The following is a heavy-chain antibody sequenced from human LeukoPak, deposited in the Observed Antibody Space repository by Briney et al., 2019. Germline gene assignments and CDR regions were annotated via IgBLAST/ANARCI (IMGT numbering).Heavy chain of an antibody. V-gene: IGHV3-23*01. J-gene: IGHJ4*02. CDR3: AKAPHSGPCIAARLWKGGYYFDY. CDR1: GFTFSSYA. Sequence: GGSLRLSCAASGFTFSSYAMSWVRQAPGKGLEWVSAISGSGGSTYYADSVKGRFTISRDNSKNTLYLQMNSLRAEDTAVYYCAKAPHSGPCIAARLWKGGYYFDYWGQGTLVTVSS. D-gene: IGHD6-6*01. CDR2: ISGSGGST.